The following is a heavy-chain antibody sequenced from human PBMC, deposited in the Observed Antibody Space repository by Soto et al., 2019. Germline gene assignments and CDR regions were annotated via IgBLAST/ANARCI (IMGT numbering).Heavy chain of an antibody. J-gene: IGHJ6*02. CDR2: IYYSGST. CDR1: GGSISSGDYY. Sequence: LSLTCTVSGGSISSGDYYWSWIRQPPGKGLEWIGYIYYSGSTYYNPSLKSRVTISVDTSKNQFSPKLSSVTAADTAVYYCARRPYYDFWSGYYGMDVWGQGTTVTVSS. V-gene: IGHV4-30-4*01. D-gene: IGHD3-3*01. CDR3: ARRPYYDFWSGYYGMDV.